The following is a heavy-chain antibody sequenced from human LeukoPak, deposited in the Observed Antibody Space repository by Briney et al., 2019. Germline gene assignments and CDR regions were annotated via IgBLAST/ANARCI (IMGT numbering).Heavy chain of an antibody. CDR3: ARAQGSGYDGSDY. Sequence: KSSETLSLTCTVSGGSISSSSYYWGWIRQPPGKGLEWIGSIYYSGSTYYNPSLKGRVTISVGTSKNQFSLKLISVTAADTAVYYCARAQGSGYDGSDYWGQGTLVTVSS. V-gene: IGHV4-39*01. CDR2: IYYSGST. J-gene: IGHJ4*02. D-gene: IGHD5-12*01. CDR1: GGSISSSSYY.